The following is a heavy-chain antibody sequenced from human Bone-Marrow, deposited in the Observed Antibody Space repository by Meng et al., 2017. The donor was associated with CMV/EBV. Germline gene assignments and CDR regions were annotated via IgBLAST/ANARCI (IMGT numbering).Heavy chain of an antibody. CDR2: IYYSGST. D-gene: IGHD6-6*01. V-gene: IGHV4-59*01. Sequence: SETLSLTCTVSGGSISNYYWSWIRQPPGKGLEWIGYIYYSGSTNYIPSLKSRVTISVDTSKNQFSLKLSSVTAADTAVYYCARTNNRFEYSSSGAGMDVWGQGTTVTVSS. CDR3: ARTNNRFEYSSSGAGMDV. CDR1: GGSISNYY. J-gene: IGHJ6*02.